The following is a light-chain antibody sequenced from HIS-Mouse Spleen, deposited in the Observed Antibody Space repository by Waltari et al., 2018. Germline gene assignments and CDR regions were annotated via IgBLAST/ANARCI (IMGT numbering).Light chain of an antibody. CDR3: AAWDDSLSGPWV. V-gene: IGLV1-47*01. CDR2: RNN. J-gene: IGLJ3*02. Sequence: QSVLTQPPSASGTPGQRVTISCSGSSPNIGRNYVSWYQQLPGTAPKLLIYRNNQRPSGVPDRFSGSKSGTSASLAISGLRSEDEADYYCAAWDDSLSGPWVFGGGTKLTVL. CDR1: SPNIGRNY.